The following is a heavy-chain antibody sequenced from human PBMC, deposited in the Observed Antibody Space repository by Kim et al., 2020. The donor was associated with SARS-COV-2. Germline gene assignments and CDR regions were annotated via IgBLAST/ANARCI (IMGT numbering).Heavy chain of an antibody. CDR2: IIPILGIA. D-gene: IGHD3-9*01. Sequence: SVKVSCKASGGTFSSYAISWVQQAPGQGLEWMGRIIPILGIANYAQKFQGRVTITADKSTSTAYMELSSLRSEDTAVYYCARAGLGRYFDWLYGYYYYGMDVWGQGTTVTVSS. CDR3: ARAGLGRYFDWLYGYYYYGMDV. CDR1: GGTFSSYA. V-gene: IGHV1-69*04. J-gene: IGHJ6*02.